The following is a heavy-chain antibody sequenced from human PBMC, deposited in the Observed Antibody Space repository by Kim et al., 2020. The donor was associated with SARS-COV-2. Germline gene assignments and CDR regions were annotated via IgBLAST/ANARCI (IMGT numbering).Heavy chain of an antibody. Sequence: ASVKVSCKASGYTFTSYAMHWVRQAPGQRLEWMGWINAGNGNTKYSQKFQGRVTITRDTSASTAYMELSSLRSEDTAVYYCARAYYGSGKGGRGTDYWGQGTLVTVSS. J-gene: IGHJ4*02. CDR2: INAGNGNT. V-gene: IGHV1-3*01. CDR1: GYTFTSYA. D-gene: IGHD3-10*01. CDR3: ARAYYGSGKGGRGTDY.